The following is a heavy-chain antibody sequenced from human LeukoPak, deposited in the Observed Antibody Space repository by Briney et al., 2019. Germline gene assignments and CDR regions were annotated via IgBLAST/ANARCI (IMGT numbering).Heavy chain of an antibody. Sequence: SETLSLTCTVSGGSISSYYWSWIRQPAGKGLEWIGRIYTSGSTNYNPSLKSRVTMSVDTSKNQFSLKLSSVTAADTAVYYCARDGTPFVAEPNWFDPWGQGTLVTVSS. D-gene: IGHD2-15*01. V-gene: IGHV4-4*07. CDR2: IYTSGST. J-gene: IGHJ5*02. CDR3: ARDGTPFVAEPNWFDP. CDR1: GGSISSYY.